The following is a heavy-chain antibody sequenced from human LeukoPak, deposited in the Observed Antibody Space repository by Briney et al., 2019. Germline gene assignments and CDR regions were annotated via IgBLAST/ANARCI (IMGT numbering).Heavy chain of an antibody. CDR1: GFTFSSYG. Sequence: PGRSLRLSCAASGFTFSSYGMHWVRQAPGKGLEWVAVIWYDGSNKYYADSVKGRFTISRDNSKNTLYLQMNSLRAEDTAVYYCASSYGSGTYYFDYWGQGTLVTVSS. J-gene: IGHJ4*02. V-gene: IGHV3-33*01. CDR2: IWYDGSNK. CDR3: ASSYGSGTYYFDY. D-gene: IGHD3-10*01.